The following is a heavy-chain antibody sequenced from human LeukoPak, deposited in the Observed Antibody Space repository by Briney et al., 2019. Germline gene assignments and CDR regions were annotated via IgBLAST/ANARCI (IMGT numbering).Heavy chain of an antibody. D-gene: IGHD2-2*01. V-gene: IGHV1-18*01. Sequence: ASVKVSCKASGYTFTSYGISWVRQAPGRGLEWMGWISAYNGNTNYAQKLQGRVTMTTDTSTSTAYMELRSLRSDDTAVYYCARAYGSSTSCYDARFDPWGQGTLVTVSS. CDR3: ARAYGSSTSCYDARFDP. CDR2: ISAYNGNT. J-gene: IGHJ5*02. CDR1: GYTFTSYG.